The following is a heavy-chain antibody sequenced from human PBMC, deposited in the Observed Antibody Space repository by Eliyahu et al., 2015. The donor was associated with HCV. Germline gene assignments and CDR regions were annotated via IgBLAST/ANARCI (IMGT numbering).Heavy chain of an antibody. D-gene: IGHD2-2*02. V-gene: IGHV3-21*01. Sequence: EVQLVESGGGLVKPGGSLRLSCAASGFTFSSYSMNWVRQAPGKGLEWVSSISSSSSYIYYADSVKGRFTISRDNAKNSLYLQMNSLRAEDTAVYYCARDLEGSGYCSSTSCYTGDYWGQGTLVTVSS. CDR2: ISSSSSYI. CDR1: GFTFSSYS. CDR3: ARDLEGSGYCSSTSCYTGDY. J-gene: IGHJ4*02.